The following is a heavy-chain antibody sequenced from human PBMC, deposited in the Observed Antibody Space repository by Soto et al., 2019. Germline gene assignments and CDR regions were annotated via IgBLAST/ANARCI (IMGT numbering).Heavy chain of an antibody. CDR3: ARDLWGYCGTDCYPLDV. CDR2: MYNTGST. CDR1: DGSSGGYY. Sequence: SVPLSVTCTVSDGSSGGYYWSWISKTQGKGLEWIGYMYNTGSTVYNPSFKSRVTISVDTSKNQFSLKLNSVTAADTAVYYCARDLWGYCGTDCYPLDVWGQGTTVTVSS. V-gene: IGHV4-59*01. J-gene: IGHJ6*02. D-gene: IGHD2-21*02.